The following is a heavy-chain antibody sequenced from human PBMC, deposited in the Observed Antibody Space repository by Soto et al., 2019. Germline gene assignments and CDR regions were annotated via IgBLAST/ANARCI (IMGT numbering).Heavy chain of an antibody. CDR2: ISSSSSYI. D-gene: IGHD2-15*01. CDR1: GFTFSSYS. Sequence: GGSLRLSCAASGFTFSSYSMNWVRQAPGKGLEWVSSISSSSSYIYYADSVKGRFTISRDNAKNSLYLQMNSLRAEDTAVYYCARMDIVVVVAATWLAFDIWGQGTMVTVSS. CDR3: ARMDIVVVVAATWLAFDI. J-gene: IGHJ3*02. V-gene: IGHV3-21*01.